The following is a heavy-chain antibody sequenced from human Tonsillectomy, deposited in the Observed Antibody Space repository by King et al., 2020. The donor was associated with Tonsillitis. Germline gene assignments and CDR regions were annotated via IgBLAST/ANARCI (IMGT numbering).Heavy chain of an antibody. CDR3: ARDTGGWRSFDY. V-gene: IGHV1-2*06. D-gene: IGHD2-8*02. J-gene: IGHJ4*02. Sequence: VQLVESGAEVKKPGASVKVSCQASGYSFTGYSIHRVRQAPGQGLDWMGRINPDSGAADYALRFEDRVTMTTDTSFRTAYLELSRLRSDDTATYFCARDTGGWRSFDYWGQGTLVIVSS. CDR1: GYSFTGYS. CDR2: INPDSGAA.